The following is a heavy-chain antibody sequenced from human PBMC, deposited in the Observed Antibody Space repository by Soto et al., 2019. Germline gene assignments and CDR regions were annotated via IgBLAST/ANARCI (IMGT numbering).Heavy chain of an antibody. V-gene: IGHV4-59*02. D-gene: IGHD2-2*01. Sequence: KTSETLSLTCTVSGGSVSSYYWSWIRQPPGKGLEWIGYIYYSGSTNYNPSLKSRVTISVDTSKNQFSLKLSSVTAADTAVYYCARLLGYCISTSCRHYYYYGMDVWGQGTTVTVSS. J-gene: IGHJ6*02. CDR1: GGSVSSYY. CDR2: IYYSGST. CDR3: ARLLGYCISTSCRHYYYYGMDV.